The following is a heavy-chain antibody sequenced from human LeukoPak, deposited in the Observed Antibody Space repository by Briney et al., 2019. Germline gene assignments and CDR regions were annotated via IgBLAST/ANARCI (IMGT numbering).Heavy chain of an antibody. J-gene: IGHJ5*02. CDR3: ARLWIAATWFDA. CDR1: NGSMTSDSYY. D-gene: IGHD6-25*01. V-gene: IGHV4-39*02. Sequence: SETLSLTCTVSNGSMTSDSYYWAWVRQPPGKGLEWIGTIFYSGKTYYSASLKSRVTVSLDTSKQNFSLRLSSVTAADTAVYYCARLWIAATWFDAWGQGALVTVSS. CDR2: IFYSGKT.